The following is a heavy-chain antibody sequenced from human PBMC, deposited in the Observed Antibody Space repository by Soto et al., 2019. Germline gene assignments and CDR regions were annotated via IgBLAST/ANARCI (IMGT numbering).Heavy chain of an antibody. J-gene: IGHJ5*02. Sequence: QVQLVQSGAEVKKPGSSVKVSCKASGGTFSNYAITWVRQAPGQGLEWVGRIIPIFGTTNVAQKFQGRVTISADESTTKANMELSGLRSDDTAVYYCAKDGGADGYFGNWLAPWGQGTLVTVSS. CDR3: AKDGGADGYFGNWLAP. CDR1: GGTFSNYA. V-gene: IGHV1-69*15. D-gene: IGHD5-12*01. CDR2: IIPIFGTT.